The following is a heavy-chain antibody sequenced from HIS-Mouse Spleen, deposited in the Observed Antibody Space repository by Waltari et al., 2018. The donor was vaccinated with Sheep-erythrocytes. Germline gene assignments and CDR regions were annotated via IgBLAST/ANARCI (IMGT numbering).Heavy chain of an antibody. CDR1: GFTFSSYS. V-gene: IGHV3-21*01. CDR3: ARVASGATFDY. J-gene: IGHJ4*02. CDR2: ISSSSSYI. Sequence: EVQLVESGGGLVKPGGSLRLSCAASGFTFSSYSMNWFRQAPGKGLAWVSSISSSSSYIYYADSVKGRFTISRDNAKNSLYLQMNSLRAEDTAVYYCARVASGATFDYWGQGTLVTVSS. D-gene: IGHD1-26*01.